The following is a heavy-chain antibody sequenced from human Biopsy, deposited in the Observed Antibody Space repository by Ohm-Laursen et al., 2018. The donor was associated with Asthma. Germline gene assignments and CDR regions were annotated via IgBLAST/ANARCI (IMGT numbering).Heavy chain of an antibody. CDR2: INSVFGTT. D-gene: IGHD2-2*01. CDR3: ARKAGSCISRTCYSLDF. J-gene: IGHJ4*02. V-gene: IGHV1-69*13. Sequence: SVKVSCKPLGGTFNTYVIGWVRQAPGQGLEWMGGINSVFGTTTYPQKFQDRVTITADDTTSTVYMELSSLRSEDTAVYYCARKAGSCISRTCYSLDFWGQGTLVTVSS. CDR1: GGTFNTYV.